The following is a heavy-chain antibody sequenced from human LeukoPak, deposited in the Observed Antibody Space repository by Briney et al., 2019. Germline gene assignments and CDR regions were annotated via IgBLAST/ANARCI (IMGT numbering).Heavy chain of an antibody. J-gene: IGHJ4*02. CDR1: GGSFSGYY. CDR3: ARHGVVVDY. V-gene: IGHV4-34*01. Sequence: PETLSLTCAVYGGSFSGYYWTWIRQPPGKGLEWIGEINHSGSTNYNPSLKSRVTISVDTSKNQFSLMLGSVTAADTAMYYCARHGVVVDYWGQGTLVTVSS. CDR2: INHSGST.